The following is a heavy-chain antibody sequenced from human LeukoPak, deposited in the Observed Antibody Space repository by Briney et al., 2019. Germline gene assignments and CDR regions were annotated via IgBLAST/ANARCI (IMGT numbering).Heavy chain of an antibody. D-gene: IGHD5-18*01. J-gene: IGHJ4*02. CDR1: GFTVSTNC. V-gene: IGHV3-53*04. CDR3: GRVDTVMAYYFDL. Sequence: PGGSLRLSCAASGFTVSTNCMTWVRQAPGKGLEWVSTIYSGGTTYYADSVMGRFTISRHNSRNTLYLQMNSLRAEDTAVYYCGRVDTVMAYYFDLWGQGTLVTVSS. CDR2: IYSGGTT.